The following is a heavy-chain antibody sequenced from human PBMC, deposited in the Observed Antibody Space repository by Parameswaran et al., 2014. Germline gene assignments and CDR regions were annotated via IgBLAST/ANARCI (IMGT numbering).Heavy chain of an antibody. CDR3: ARERGLGGYDSSGYSNFDY. D-gene: IGHD3-22*01. Sequence: WVRQAPGQGLEWMGIINPSGGSTSYAQKFQGRVTMTRDTFTSTVYMELSSLRSEDTAVYYCARERGLGGYDSSGYSNFDYWGQGTLVTVSS. V-gene: IGHV1-46*01. J-gene: IGHJ4*02. CDR2: INPSGGST.